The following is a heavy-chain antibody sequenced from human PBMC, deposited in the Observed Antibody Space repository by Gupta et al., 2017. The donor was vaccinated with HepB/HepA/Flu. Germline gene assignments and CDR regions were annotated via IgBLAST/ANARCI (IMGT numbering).Heavy chain of an antibody. J-gene: IGHJ4*02. D-gene: IGHD3-22*01. CDR1: GGSISSSSYY. Sequence: QLQLQESGPGLVKPSETLSLTCTVSGGSISSSSYYWGWIRQPPGKGLEWIGSIYYSGSTYYNPSLKSRVTISVDTSKNQFSLKLSSVTAADTAVYYCARLLFRSGYYYVVEYYFDYWGQGTLVTVSS. V-gene: IGHV4-39*01. CDR3: ARLLFRSGYYYVVEYYFDY. CDR2: IYYSGST.